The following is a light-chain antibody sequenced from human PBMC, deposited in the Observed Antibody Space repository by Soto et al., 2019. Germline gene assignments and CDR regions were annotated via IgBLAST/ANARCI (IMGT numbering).Light chain of an antibody. Sequence: QSALTQPASVSGSPGQSITISCTGTSSDVGDYNYVSWYQQHPGKAPKLMIYEVTYRPSGVSDRFSGSKSGYTASLTISGLQAEDEADYYCSSYTTSSTRVFGTGTKLTVL. CDR2: EVT. CDR1: SSDVGDYNY. J-gene: IGLJ1*01. V-gene: IGLV2-14*01. CDR3: SSYTTSSTRV.